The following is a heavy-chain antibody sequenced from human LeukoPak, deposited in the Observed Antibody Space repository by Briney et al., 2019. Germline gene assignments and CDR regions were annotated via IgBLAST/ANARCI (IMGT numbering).Heavy chain of an antibody. CDR1: DGSISSYY. CDR3: ARAANSSWCFDY. CDR2: IYDTGST. J-gene: IGHJ4*02. D-gene: IGHD6-13*01. V-gene: IGHV4-59*01. Sequence: PSETLSLTCTVSDGSISSYYWSWIRQPPGKGLEWIGCIYDTGSTDYNPSLKSRVTISLDTSKNQFSLEVTSVTAADTALYYCARAANSSWCFDYWGQGTLVTVSS.